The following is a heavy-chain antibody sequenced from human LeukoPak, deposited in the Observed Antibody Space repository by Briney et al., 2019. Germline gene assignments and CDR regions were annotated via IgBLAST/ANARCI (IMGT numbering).Heavy chain of an antibody. J-gene: IGHJ4*02. V-gene: IGHV3-23*01. CDR2: ISGSGGST. CDR1: GFTFSSYA. D-gene: IGHD6-19*01. CDR3: AKDLAPGIAVAGLDY. Sequence: GGSLRLSCAASGFTFSSYAMSWVRQAPGKGLEWVSAISGSGGSTYYADSVKGRSTISRDNSKNTLYLQMNSLRAEDTAVYYCAKDLAPGIAVAGLDYWGQGTLVTVSS.